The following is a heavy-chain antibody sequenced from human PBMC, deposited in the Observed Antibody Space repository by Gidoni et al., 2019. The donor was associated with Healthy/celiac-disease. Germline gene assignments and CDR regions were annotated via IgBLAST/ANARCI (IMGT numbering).Heavy chain of an antibody. CDR3: AKAGDYLPDY. Sequence: EVQMLESGGGLVQPGGSLRLACAASGFTFSSYAMSWVRQAPGKGLELVSAICGSGGSTYYAASVKGRFTISRDNSKNTLYLQMNSLRAEDTAVYYCAKAGDYLPDYWGQGTLVTVSS. V-gene: IGHV3-23*01. J-gene: IGHJ4*02. CDR1: GFTFSSYA. CDR2: ICGSGGST. D-gene: IGHD4-17*01.